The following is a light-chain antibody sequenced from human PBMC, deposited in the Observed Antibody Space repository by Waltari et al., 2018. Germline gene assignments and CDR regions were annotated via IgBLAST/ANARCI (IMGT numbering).Light chain of an antibody. CDR2: DSP. Sequence: EIVLTQSPGTLPLSPGERATLSCRASQSINNYLAWYQQKPGQPPRLIIYDSPNRATGIPARFSGGGSGTDFTLTISSLEPADFAVYYCQQRSKWPLTFGQGTKLEI. V-gene: IGKV3-11*01. J-gene: IGKJ2*01. CDR3: QQRSKWPLT. CDR1: QSINNY.